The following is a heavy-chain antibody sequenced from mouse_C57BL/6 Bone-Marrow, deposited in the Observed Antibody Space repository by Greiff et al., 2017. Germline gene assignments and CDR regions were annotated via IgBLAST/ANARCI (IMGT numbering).Heavy chain of an antibody. CDR1: GFTFSSYG. D-gene: IGHD2-3*01. J-gene: IGHJ4*01. CDR3: ARQADDGYYLDY. CDR2: ISSGGSYT. Sequence: EVKLMESGGDLVKPGGSLKLSCAASGFTFSSYGMSWVRQTPDKRLEWVATISSGGSYTYYPDSVKGRFTISRDNAKNTLYLQMSSLKSEDTAMYYCARQADDGYYLDYWGQGTSVTVSS. V-gene: IGHV5-6*01.